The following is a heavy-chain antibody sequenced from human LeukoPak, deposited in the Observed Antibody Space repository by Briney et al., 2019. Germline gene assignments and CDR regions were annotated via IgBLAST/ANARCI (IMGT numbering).Heavy chain of an antibody. V-gene: IGHV3-23*01. CDR1: GFTLSSYA. Sequence: GGSLRLSCAASGFTLSSYAMSWVRQGPGKGLEWVSAISVSGNTYHAGSVKGRFTISRDSSKNTLYLQMNSLRAEDTAVYYCATLRKSLWIPEFDFWGQGTLVTVSS. D-gene: IGHD1-1*01. J-gene: IGHJ4*02. CDR2: ISVSGNT. CDR3: ATLRKSLWIPEFDF.